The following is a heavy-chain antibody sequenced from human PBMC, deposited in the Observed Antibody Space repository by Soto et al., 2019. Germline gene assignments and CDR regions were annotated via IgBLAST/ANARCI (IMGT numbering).Heavy chain of an antibody. Sequence: EVHLVESGGGLVKPGGSLRLSCEASAFSFGSHTMNWVRQAPGKGLEWVSSINGGGSRSYYADPVQARFTISGDNAKNDKYLILIFLRDVNAVIYYWWSEGHPAVRREYDYWGHVDLVTVSS. D-gene: IGHD3-10*01. CDR1: AFSFGSHT. CDR2: INGGGSRS. V-gene: IGHV3-21*06. J-gene: IGHJ4*01. CDR3: WSEGHPAVRREYDY.